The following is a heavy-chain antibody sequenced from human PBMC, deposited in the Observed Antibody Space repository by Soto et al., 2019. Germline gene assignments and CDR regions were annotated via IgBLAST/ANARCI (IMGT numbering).Heavy chain of an antibody. CDR3: AREGAGGKKFDS. Sequence: GGSLRRSCAASGFTFSTYSMNWVRQAPGKGLEWVSFISANSNYMYYVDSVNGRFTISRDNGKNSLYLQMNSLRAEDTAVYYCAREGAGGKKFDSWGQGTLVTVSS. D-gene: IGHD1-26*01. CDR1: GFTFSTYS. CDR2: ISANSNYM. V-gene: IGHV3-21*01. J-gene: IGHJ4*02.